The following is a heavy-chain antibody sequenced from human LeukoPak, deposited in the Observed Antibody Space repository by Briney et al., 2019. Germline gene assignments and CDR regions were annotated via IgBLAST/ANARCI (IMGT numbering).Heavy chain of an antibody. V-gene: IGHV3-30-3*01. Sequence: GGSIRLSCAASGFTFNDYAMYWVRQAPGKGLEWVTLISYDGYDKSYADSVRGRFTISRDNSRNTLYLQMDSLRSEDTAVYYCARDFFPIVDSTWYEIGYWGQGTLVTVSP. D-gene: IGHD2-21*01. J-gene: IGHJ4*02. CDR1: GFTFNDYA. CDR2: ISYDGYDK. CDR3: ARDFFPIVDSTWYEIGY.